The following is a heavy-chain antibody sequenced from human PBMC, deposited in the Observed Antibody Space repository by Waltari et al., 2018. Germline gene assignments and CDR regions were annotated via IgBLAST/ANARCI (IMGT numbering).Heavy chain of an antibody. CDR2: ISSSSSTI. CDR3: ASTPLYSYGYDFDY. D-gene: IGHD5-18*01. V-gene: IGHV3-48*04. CDR1: GFTFSSYS. J-gene: IGHJ4*02. Sequence: EVQLVESGGGLVQPGGSLRLSCAASGFTFSSYSMNWVRKAPGKGLEWVSYISSSSSTIYYADSVKGRFTISRDNAKNSLYLQMNSLRAEDTAVYYCASTPLYSYGYDFDYWGQGTLVTVSS.